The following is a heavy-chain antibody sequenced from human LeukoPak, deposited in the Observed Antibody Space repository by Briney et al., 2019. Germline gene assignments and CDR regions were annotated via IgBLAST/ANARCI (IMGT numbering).Heavy chain of an antibody. Sequence: SVKVSCKASGGTFSSYAISWVRQAPGQGLEWMGGIIPIFGTANYAQKFQGRVKITADESTSTAYMELSSLRSEDTAVYYCARVRTTVVTPGYYYYMDVWGKGTTVTVSS. CDR1: GGTFSSYA. D-gene: IGHD4-23*01. J-gene: IGHJ6*03. CDR3: ARVRTTVVTPGYYYYMDV. CDR2: IIPIFGTA. V-gene: IGHV1-69*13.